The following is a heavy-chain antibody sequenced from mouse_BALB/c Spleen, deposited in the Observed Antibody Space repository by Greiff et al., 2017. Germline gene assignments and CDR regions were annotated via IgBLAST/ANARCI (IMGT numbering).Heavy chain of an antibody. Sequence: VQLQQTGPELVKPGASVKISCKASGYSFTDYIMLWVKQSHGKSLEWIGNINPYYGSTSYNLKFKGKATLTVDKSSSTAYMQLNSLTSEDSAVYYCARSGGLWYFDVWGAGTTVTVSS. J-gene: IGHJ1*01. CDR2: INPYYGST. CDR1: GYSFTDYI. D-gene: IGHD3-1*01. CDR3: ARSGGLWYFDV. V-gene: IGHV1-39*01.